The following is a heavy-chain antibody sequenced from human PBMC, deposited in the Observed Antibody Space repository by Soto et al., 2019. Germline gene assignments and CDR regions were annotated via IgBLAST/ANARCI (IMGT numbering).Heavy chain of an antibody. V-gene: IGHV3-66*01. D-gene: IGHD6-19*01. CDR3: ARDLEEYSSGWYFMPGIGY. Sequence: GGSLRLSCAASGFTVSSIHMTWVRQVPGKGLEWVSVIYSDGGTFYADSVKGRFTISRDNSKNTLYLQMNSLRAEDTAVYYCARDLEEYSSGWYFMPGIGYWGQGTLVTVSS. CDR1: GFTVSSIH. J-gene: IGHJ4*02. CDR2: IYSDGGT.